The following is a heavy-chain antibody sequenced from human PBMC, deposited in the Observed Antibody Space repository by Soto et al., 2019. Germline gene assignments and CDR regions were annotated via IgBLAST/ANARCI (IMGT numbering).Heavy chain of an antibody. V-gene: IGHV1-18*04. CDR2: ISANNGNT. CDR3: ARLEYSSSGLDP. J-gene: IGHJ5*02. D-gene: IGHD6-6*01. Sequence: ASVKVSCKASGYTFTSYGISWVRQAPGQGLKWMGWISANNGNTNYAQKLQGRVTLTTDTSTSTAYMELRSLRSDDTAVYYCARLEYSSSGLDPWGQGTLVTVSS. CDR1: GYTFTSYG.